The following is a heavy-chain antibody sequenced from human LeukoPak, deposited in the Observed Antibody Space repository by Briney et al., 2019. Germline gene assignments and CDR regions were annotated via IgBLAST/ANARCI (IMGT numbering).Heavy chain of an antibody. V-gene: IGHV3-30*03. CDR3: ARTYSGYDFPIDY. Sequence: GGSLRLSCAASGFTFSSYGMHWVRQAPGKGLEWVAVISYDGSNKYYADSVKGRFTISRDNSKNTLYLQMNSLRAEDTAVYYCARTYSGYDFPIDYWGQGTLVTVSS. J-gene: IGHJ4*02. CDR1: GFTFSSYG. CDR2: ISYDGSNK. D-gene: IGHD5-12*01.